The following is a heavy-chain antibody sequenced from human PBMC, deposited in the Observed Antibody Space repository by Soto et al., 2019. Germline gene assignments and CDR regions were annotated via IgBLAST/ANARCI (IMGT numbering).Heavy chain of an antibody. Sequence: GAPVKLSCKASGYTFTFYAISWVRQDPGQGLEWMGWISAYNGNTNYAQKLQGRVTMTTDTSTSTAYMELRSLRSDDTAVYYCARGRGSSVVVPADDAFDIWGQGTMVTVSS. J-gene: IGHJ3*02. CDR3: ARGRGSSVVVPADDAFDI. V-gene: IGHV1-18*01. CDR1: GYTFTFYA. D-gene: IGHD2-2*01. CDR2: ISAYNGNT.